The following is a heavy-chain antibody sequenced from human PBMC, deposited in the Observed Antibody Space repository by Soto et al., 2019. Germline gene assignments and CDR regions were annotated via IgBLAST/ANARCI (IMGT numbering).Heavy chain of an antibody. CDR2: IIPIFGTA. J-gene: IGHJ6*02. CDR3: AREYSSSSSYYYGMDV. Sequence: SVKVSCTASGGTFSSYAISWVRQAPGQGLEWMGGIIPIFGTANYAQKFQGRVTITADESTSTAYMELSSLRSEDTAVYYCAREYSSSSSYYYGMDVWGQGTTVTVSS. D-gene: IGHD6-6*01. CDR1: GGTFSSYA. V-gene: IGHV1-69*13.